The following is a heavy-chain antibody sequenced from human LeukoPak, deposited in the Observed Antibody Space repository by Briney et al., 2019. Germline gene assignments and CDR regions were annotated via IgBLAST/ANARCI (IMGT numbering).Heavy chain of an antibody. CDR2: MNPNSGNT. Sequence: ASVKVSCKASGYTFTSYDINWVRQATGQGLEWMGWMNPNSGNTGYAQKFQGRVTMTRNTSISTAYMELSSLRSDDTAVYYCASLPQPLITFDMDVWGKGTTVTVSS. CDR3: ASLPQPLITFDMDV. J-gene: IGHJ6*03. D-gene: IGHD3-16*01. V-gene: IGHV1-8*01. CDR1: GYTFTSYD.